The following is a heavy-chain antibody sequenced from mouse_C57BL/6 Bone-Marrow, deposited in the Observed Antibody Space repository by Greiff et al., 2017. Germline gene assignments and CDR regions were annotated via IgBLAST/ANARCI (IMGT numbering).Heavy chain of an antibody. D-gene: IGHD1-1*01. CDR1: GYTFTDYY. CDR2: INPNNGGT. CDR3: APIYCCGSRYFDV. Sequence: EVQLQQSGPELVKPGASVKISCKASGYTFTDYYMNWVKQSHGKSLEWIGDINPNNGGTSYNQKFKGKATLTVDKSSSTAYMGLRGLTSEDSAVYYCAPIYCCGSRYFDVWGTGTTVTVSS. V-gene: IGHV1-26*01. J-gene: IGHJ1*03.